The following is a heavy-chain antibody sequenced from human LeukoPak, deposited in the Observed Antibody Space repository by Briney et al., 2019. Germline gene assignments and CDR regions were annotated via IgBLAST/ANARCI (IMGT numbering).Heavy chain of an antibody. CDR1: GGSFSGYY. Sequence: SSETLSLACAVYGGSFSGYYWSWIRQPPGKVLEWIGEINHIVSTNYNPSLKSRVTISVDTHKKQFSLKLGSVAAADTAVYYCAREAKVVVVAAKEAYYFDYWGQGTLVTVSS. CDR3: AREAKVVVVAAKEAYYFDY. J-gene: IGHJ4*02. CDR2: INHIVST. V-gene: IGHV4-34*01. D-gene: IGHD2-15*01.